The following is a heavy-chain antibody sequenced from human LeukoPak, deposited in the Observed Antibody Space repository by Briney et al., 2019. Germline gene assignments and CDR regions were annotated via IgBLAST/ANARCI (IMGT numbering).Heavy chain of an antibody. CDR1: GFTFSSYA. D-gene: IGHD7-27*01. CDR2: IRVSGST. J-gene: IGHJ4*02. CDR3: AKGTGDTAYYFDF. V-gene: IGHV3-23*01. Sequence: PGGSLRLSCTTSGFTFSSYALSWVGQAPGQGLVWVLGIRVSGSTYYPDSVTGRFTISRDNSETTLYLQMSGLRAEDTAIYYCAKGTGDTAYYFDFWGQGVLVTVSS.